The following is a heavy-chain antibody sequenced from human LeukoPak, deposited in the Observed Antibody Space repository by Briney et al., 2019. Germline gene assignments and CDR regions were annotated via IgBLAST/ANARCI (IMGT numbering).Heavy chain of an antibody. CDR3: ARDWSNVVTAI. Sequence: PGGSLRLSCAASGFTFSSYAMHWVRQAPGKGLEWVAVISYDGSNKYYADSVKGRFTISRDNSKNTLYLQRNSLRAEDTAVYYCARDWSNVVTAIWGQGTLVTVSS. CDR1: GFTFSSYA. V-gene: IGHV3-30-3*01. J-gene: IGHJ4*02. CDR2: ISYDGSNK. D-gene: IGHD3-22*01.